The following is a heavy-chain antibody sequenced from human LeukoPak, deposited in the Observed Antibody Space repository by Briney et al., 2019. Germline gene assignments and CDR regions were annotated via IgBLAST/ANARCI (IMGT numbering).Heavy chain of an antibody. CDR2: ILPNSGDT. D-gene: IGHD2-2*01. CDR1: GYTFHLYY. V-gene: IGHV1-2*02. CDR3: ARPPHELVSAAPFDY. Sequence: GASVKVSCKASGYTFHLYYIHWLRQAPGEGLEWVGWILPNSGDTFYAQRFRGRVTMTSDTSTNTAYMDLYKLTSDDTAVYFCARPPHELVSAAPFDYWGQGTLVTVSS. J-gene: IGHJ4*02.